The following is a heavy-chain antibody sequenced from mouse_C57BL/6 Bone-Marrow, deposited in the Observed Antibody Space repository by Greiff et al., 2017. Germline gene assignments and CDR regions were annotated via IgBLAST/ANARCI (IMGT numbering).Heavy chain of an antibody. CDR3: AQFAY. CDR2: ISNGGGST. V-gene: IGHV5-12*01. CDR1: GFTFSDYY. J-gene: IGHJ3*01. Sequence: EVKVVESGGGLVQPGGSLKLSCAASGFTFSDYYMYWVRQTPEKRLEWVAYISNGGGSTYYPDTVKGRFTISRDNAKNTLYLQMSRLKSEDTAMYYCAQFAYWGQGTLVTVSA.